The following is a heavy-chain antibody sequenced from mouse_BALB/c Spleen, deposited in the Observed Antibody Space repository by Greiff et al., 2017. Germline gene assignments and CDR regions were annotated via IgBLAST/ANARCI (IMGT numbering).Heavy chain of an antibody. CDR2: ISSGSSTI. D-gene: IGHD1-1*01. J-gene: IGHJ2*01. Sequence: EVMLVESGGGLVQPGGSRKLSCAASGFTFSSFGMHWVRQAPEKGLEWVAYISSGSSTIYYADTVKGRFTISRDNPKNTLFLQMTSLRSEDTAMYYCARSYGDFDYWGQGTTLTVSS. CDR1: GFTFSSFG. V-gene: IGHV5-17*02. CDR3: ARSYGDFDY.